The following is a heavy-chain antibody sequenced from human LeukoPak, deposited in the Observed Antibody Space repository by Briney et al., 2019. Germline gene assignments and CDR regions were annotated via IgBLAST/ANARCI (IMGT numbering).Heavy chain of an antibody. CDR2: IYTSGST. CDR3: VRDRSEWQYYYDSSGHYYVGYAFDV. CDR1: GGSISSYY. Sequence: SETLSLTCTVSGGSISSYYWSWIRQPAGKGLEWIGRIYTSGSTNYNPSLKSRVTMSVDTSKNQFSLKLSSVTAADTAVYYCVRDRSEWQYYYDSSGHYYVGYAFDVWGPGTMVIVSS. D-gene: IGHD3-22*01. J-gene: IGHJ3*01. V-gene: IGHV4-4*07.